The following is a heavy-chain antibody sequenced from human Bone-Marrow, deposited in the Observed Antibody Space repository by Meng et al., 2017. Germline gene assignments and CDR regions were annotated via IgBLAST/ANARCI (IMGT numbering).Heavy chain of an antibody. CDR3: ATGAAAADH. Sequence: QVELVESGGGLVQPGRSLRVSCAASGFTFSCLGMHWVRQVPGKGIEWVAVISYDGSNKYYADSVKGRFTISRDNSKNTLYLQMNSLRAEDTAVYFCATGAAAADHWGQGTLVTVSS. CDR2: ISYDGSNK. D-gene: IGHD6-13*01. J-gene: IGHJ4*02. V-gene: IGHV3-30*17. CDR1: GFTFSCLG.